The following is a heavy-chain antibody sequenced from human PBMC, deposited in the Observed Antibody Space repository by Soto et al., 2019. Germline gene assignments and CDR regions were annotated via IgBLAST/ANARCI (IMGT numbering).Heavy chain of an antibody. D-gene: IGHD3-22*01. CDR2: FDPEDGET. CDR1: VYTLTELS. Sequence: GASVKVSCKVSVYTLTELSMRWVRQAPGKGLEWMGGFDPEDGETIYAQKFQGRVTMTEDTSTDTAYMELSSLRSEDTAVYYCATGTNYYDSSGYYYWGQGTLVTVSS. V-gene: IGHV1-24*01. CDR3: ATGTNYYDSSGYYY. J-gene: IGHJ4*02.